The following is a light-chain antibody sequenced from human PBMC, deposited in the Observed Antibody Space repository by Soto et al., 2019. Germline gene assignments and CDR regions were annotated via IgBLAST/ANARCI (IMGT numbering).Light chain of an antibody. Sequence: DIQMTQSPSSLSASVGDRVTISCRASQTINTYVNWYLQKPGKAPKLLIYAASSLHSGGPSRFSGSGSGTYFTRTISSLQPEDFATYYWQQSFSTPRTFGQGTKVEIK. CDR3: QQSFSTPRT. CDR2: AAS. CDR1: QTINTY. V-gene: IGKV1-39*01. J-gene: IGKJ1*01.